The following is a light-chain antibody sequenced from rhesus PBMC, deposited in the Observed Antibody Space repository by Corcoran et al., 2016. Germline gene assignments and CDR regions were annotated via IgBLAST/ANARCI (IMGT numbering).Light chain of an antibody. J-gene: IGKJ1*01. CDR2: GAS. Sequence: ETVVTQSPATLSLSPGERATLSCRASQSVGSYLAWYQQKPGQAPRLLLYGASSRATVIPARVSGSGSGTYFTLTISSLEPEDVGVYYWQQSSNLWTFGQGTKVEIK. CDR1: QSVGSY. V-gene: IGKV3-24*04. CDR3: QQSSNLWT.